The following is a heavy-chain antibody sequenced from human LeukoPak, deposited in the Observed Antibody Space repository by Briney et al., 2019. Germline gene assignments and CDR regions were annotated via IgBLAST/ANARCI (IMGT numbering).Heavy chain of an antibody. CDR2: IYYSGST. J-gene: IGHJ2*01. Sequence: PSETLSLTCTVSGGSISSYYWSWIRQPPGKGLEWIGYIYYSGSTNYNPSLKSRVTISVDTSKNQFSLKLSSVTAADTAVYYCARDLGRGYFDLWGRGTLVTVSS. V-gene: IGHV4-59*01. CDR3: ARDLGRGYFDL. CDR1: GGSISSYY. D-gene: IGHD1-26*01.